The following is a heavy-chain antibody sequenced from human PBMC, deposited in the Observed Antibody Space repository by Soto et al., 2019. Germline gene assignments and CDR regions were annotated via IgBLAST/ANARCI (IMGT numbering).Heavy chain of an antibody. J-gene: IGHJ6*03. CDR1: GYTFTNYG. CDR3: ARGGKPHGDYFYYMDV. Sequence: ASVKVSCKASGYTFTNYGITWVRQAPGQGLEWMGWISAYNGNTHYTQRLQGRVTMTTDTSTSTAYMELRGLRSDDTAVYYCARGGKPHGDYFYYMDVWERGTTVTVSS. D-gene: IGHD3-10*01. CDR2: ISAYNGNT. V-gene: IGHV1-18*01.